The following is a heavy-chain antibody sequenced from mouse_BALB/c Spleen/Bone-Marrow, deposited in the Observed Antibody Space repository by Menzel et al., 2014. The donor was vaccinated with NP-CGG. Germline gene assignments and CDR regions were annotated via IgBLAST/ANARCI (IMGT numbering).Heavy chain of an antibody. Sequence: VKLMESGAELVKPGASVKLSCKASGYTFTSYWMHWVKLRPGQGFEWIGEINPSNGGTNYNEKFKRKATLTVGKSSSTAYMQLSSLTSEDSAVYYCTYMGYYGSSYAMDYWGQGTSVTVSS. J-gene: IGHJ4*01. CDR3: TYMGYYGSSYAMDY. CDR2: INPSNGGT. D-gene: IGHD1-1*01. CDR1: GYTFTSYW. V-gene: IGHV1S16*01.